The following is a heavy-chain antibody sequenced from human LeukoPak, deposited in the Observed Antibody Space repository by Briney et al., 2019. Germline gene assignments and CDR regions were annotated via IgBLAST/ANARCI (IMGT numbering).Heavy chain of an antibody. V-gene: IGHV3-23*01. CDR1: GFTFSSYA. CDR3: ATALWVLWFGELLRPKTNDY. D-gene: IGHD3-10*01. CDR2: ISGSGGST. J-gene: IGHJ4*02. Sequence: PGGSLRLSCAASGFTFSSYAMSWVRQAPGKGLEWVSAISGSGGSTYYADSVKGRFTISRDNSKNTLYLQMNSLRAEDTAVYYCATALWVLWFGELLRPKTNDYWGQGTLVTVSS.